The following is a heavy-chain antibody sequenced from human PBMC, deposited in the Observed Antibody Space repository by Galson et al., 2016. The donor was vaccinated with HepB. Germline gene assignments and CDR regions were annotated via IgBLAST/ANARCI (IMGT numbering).Heavy chain of an antibody. J-gene: IGHJ4*02. CDR3: TRDRKNYDSPYYFDY. V-gene: IGHV3-21*04. CDR2: ISYNGDYI. Sequence: SLRLSCAASGFTFNNYIMSWVRQAPGKGLEWVSSISYNGDYIYHADSVKGRFTISRDNAKNSVSLQMNSLRVEDTAIYYCTRDRKNYDSPYYFDYWGQGTLVSVSS. D-gene: IGHD3-16*01. CDR1: GFTFNNYI.